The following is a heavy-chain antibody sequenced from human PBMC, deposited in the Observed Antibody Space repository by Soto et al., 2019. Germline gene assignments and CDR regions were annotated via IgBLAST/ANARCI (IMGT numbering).Heavy chain of an antibody. D-gene: IGHD3-22*01. J-gene: IGHJ4*02. CDR2: IYPGDSDT. Sequence: GESLKIYISVSGYSFTSDWIRWVRQMPGKGLEWRGIIYPGDSDTRYSPSFQGQVTISADKSISTAYLQWSSRKASDTAMYYCARHQGYDSSGYYFGYWGQGTLVTVSS. CDR1: GYSFTSDW. CDR3: ARHQGYDSSGYYFGY. V-gene: IGHV5-51*01.